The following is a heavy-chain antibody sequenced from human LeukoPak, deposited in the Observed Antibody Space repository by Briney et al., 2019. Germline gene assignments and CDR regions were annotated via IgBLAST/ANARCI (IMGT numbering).Heavy chain of an antibody. CDR3: ARGSRTFDY. J-gene: IGHJ4*02. V-gene: IGHV4-4*07. Sequence: PSETLSLTCSVSGVSITAYYWTWVRQAAGKRLEWIGRIHTSGGTNYNPSLKSRVTMSEDTSKNQLSLKLTSLTAADTAVYYCARGSRTFDYWGQGTLVTVSS. CDR2: IHTSGGT. D-gene: IGHD5/OR15-5a*01. CDR1: GVSITAYY.